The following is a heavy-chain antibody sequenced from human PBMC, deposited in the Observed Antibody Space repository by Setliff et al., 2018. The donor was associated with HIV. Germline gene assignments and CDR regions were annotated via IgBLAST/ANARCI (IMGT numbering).Heavy chain of an antibody. CDR3: ARFRKFQLVGALDY. D-gene: IGHD1-26*01. CDR2: MNPNSGNT. Sequence: GASVKVSCKASGYTFTNYDINWVRQATGQGLEWMGWMNPNSGNTGYAQKFQGRVTMTRNTSISTAYMELSSLRSEDTAVYYCARFRKFQLVGALDYWSQGTLVTVSS. V-gene: IGHV1-8*01. CDR1: GYTFTNYD. J-gene: IGHJ4*02.